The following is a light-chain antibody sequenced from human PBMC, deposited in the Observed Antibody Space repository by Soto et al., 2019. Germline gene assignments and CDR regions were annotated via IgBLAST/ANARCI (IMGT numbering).Light chain of an antibody. V-gene: IGLV2-14*03. Sequence: QSVLTQPASVSGSPGQSITISCTGTGSDIGSYNYVSWYQHHPGKVPKFIIYDVTNRPSGVSDRFSGSKSGNTASLTISGLQAEDEADYYCNSYTSASTYVFGTGTKLPVL. CDR2: DVT. CDR1: GSDIGSYNY. J-gene: IGLJ1*01. CDR3: NSYTSASTYV.